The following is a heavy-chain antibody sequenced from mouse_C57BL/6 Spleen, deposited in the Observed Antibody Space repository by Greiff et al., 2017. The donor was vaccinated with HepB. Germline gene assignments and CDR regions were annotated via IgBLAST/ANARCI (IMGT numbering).Heavy chain of an antibody. CDR1: GYTFTDYY. J-gene: IGHJ2*01. Sequence: EVQLQQSGPELVKPGASVKISCKASGYTFTDYYMNWVKQSHGKSLEWIGDINPNNGGTSYNQKFKGKATLTVDKSSSTAYMELRSLTSEDSAVYYCARSPFYYPYYFDYWGQGTTLTVSS. D-gene: IGHD1-1*01. V-gene: IGHV1-26*01. CDR3: ARSPFYYPYYFDY. CDR2: INPNNGGT.